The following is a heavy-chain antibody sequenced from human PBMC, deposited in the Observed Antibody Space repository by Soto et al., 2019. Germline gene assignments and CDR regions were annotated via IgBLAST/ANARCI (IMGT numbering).Heavy chain of an antibody. V-gene: IGHV4-59*01. CDR3: ARVKFGERYYYYYMDV. J-gene: IGHJ6*03. Sequence: SETLSLTCTVSGGSISSYYWSWIRQPPGKGLEWIGYIYYSGSTNYNPSLKSRVTISVDTSKNQFSLKLSSVTAADTAVYYCARVKFGERYYYYYMDVRGKGTTVTVSS. CDR1: GGSISSYY. CDR2: IYYSGST. D-gene: IGHD3-10*01.